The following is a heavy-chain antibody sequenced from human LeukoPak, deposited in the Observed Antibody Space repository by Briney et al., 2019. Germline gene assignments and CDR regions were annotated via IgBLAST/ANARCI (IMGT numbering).Heavy chain of an antibody. CDR3: ARWAGYCGGATCPYYLDF. Sequence: WASVKVSCKASGGTFSNYGISWVRQAPGQGLEWMGRIIPIIGIANYAQKFQGRVMITADKSTSTAYMELSTLRPEDTAVYYCARWAGYCGGATCPYYLDFWGQGTLVTVSS. D-gene: IGHD2-21*01. V-gene: IGHV1-69*04. CDR1: GGTFSNYG. CDR2: IIPIIGIA. J-gene: IGHJ4*02.